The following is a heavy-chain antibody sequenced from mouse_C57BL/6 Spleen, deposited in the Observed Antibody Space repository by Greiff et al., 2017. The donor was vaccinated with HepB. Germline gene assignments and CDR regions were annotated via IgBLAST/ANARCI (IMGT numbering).Heavy chain of an antibody. CDR1: GFNIKNTY. Sequence: VQLKESVAELVRPGASVKLSCTASGFNIKNTYMHWVKQRPEQGLEWIGRIDPANGNTKYTPKFQGKATLTADTSSNTAYMQLSSLTSEDTAIYYFDREAYGNYVEDAMDYWGQGTSVTVSS. J-gene: IGHJ4*01. V-gene: IGHV14-3*01. D-gene: IGHD2-1*01. CDR2: IDPANGNT. CDR3: DREAYGNYVEDAMDY.